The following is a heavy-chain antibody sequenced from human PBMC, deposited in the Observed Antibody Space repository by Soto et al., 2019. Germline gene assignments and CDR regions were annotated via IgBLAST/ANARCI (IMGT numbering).Heavy chain of an antibody. J-gene: IGHJ4*02. CDR2: LWHDRTTK. CDR1: GFNFSQYG. CDR3: VPNMDY. V-gene: IGHV3-33*03. Sequence: QVQVVESGGDMVRPGRSLRLSCIASGFNFSQYGMHWVRQAPGKGLEWVAFLWHDRTTKSYVDSVRGRFTISRDNSKNTLYLQMNSLRVEDTAVYYCVPNMDYWGQGTLVTVSS.